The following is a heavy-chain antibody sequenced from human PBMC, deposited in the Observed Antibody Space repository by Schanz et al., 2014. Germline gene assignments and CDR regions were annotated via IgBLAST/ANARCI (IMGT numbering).Heavy chain of an antibody. D-gene: IGHD1-1*01. CDR1: GFTFSNYA. CDR2: ISGGGGTT. Sequence: AASGFTFSNYAMSWVRQAPGKGVEWVSAISGGGGTTYYADSVKGRYTISRDNSKNSVFLQLTHLRADDQALHYCPQEWPVPLAADHVIDSTGSVRIKDYF. J-gene: IGHJ1*01. V-gene: IGHV3-23*01. CDR3: PQEWPVPLAADHVIDSTGSVRIKDYF.